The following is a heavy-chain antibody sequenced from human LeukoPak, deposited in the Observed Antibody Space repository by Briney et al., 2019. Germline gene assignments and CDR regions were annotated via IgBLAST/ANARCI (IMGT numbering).Heavy chain of an antibody. V-gene: IGHV3-30*18. CDR2: ISYDGSNK. Sequence: GGSLRLSCTASGLTFSSYGIHWVGQGPGKGLEWVAVISYDGSNKYYADSVKGRFTISRDNSKNTLYLQMNSLRDEDTAVYYCAKDSQNAYYDILMGSGAYFDYWGQGNLVTVSS. J-gene: IGHJ4*02. CDR1: GLTFSSYG. CDR3: AKDSQNAYYDILMGSGAYFDY. D-gene: IGHD3-9*01.